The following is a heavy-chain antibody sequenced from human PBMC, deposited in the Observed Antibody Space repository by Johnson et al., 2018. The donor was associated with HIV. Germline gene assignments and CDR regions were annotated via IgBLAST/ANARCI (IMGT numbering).Heavy chain of an antibody. CDR2: ISYDGRNK. CDR3: AHIVAKPGGAFDI. D-gene: IGHD5-12*01. V-gene: IGHV3-30*04. CDR1: GFTLSTYA. Sequence: VQLVESGGGVVQPGRSLRLSCAASGFTLSTYAMHWVRQAPGKGLEWGAVISYDGRNKYYADSVKGRFTISRDNSKNTLYLQMNSLRAEDTAVYYCAHIVAKPGGAFDIWGQGTMVTVSS. J-gene: IGHJ3*02.